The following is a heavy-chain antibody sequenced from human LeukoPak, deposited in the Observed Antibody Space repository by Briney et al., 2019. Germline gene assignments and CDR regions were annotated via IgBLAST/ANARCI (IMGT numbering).Heavy chain of an antibody. CDR2: IKQDGSPK. CDR3: AKLARGDGFDL. Sequence: TGGSLRLSCAASGFTSSGYWMSWVRQAPGKGLEWVANIKQDGSPKKYVDPVKGRFTISGDNAKNSVYLQMNSLRAEDTAVCYCAKLARGDGFDLWGQGTKVTVSS. J-gene: IGHJ3*01. CDR1: GFTSSGYW. V-gene: IGHV3-7*01.